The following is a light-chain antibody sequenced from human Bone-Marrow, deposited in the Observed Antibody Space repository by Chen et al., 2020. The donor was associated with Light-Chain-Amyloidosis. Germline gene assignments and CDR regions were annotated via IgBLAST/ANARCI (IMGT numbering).Light chain of an antibody. CDR2: QDS. J-gene: IGLJ2*01. CDR1: KLGDKY. CDR3: QAWDITTHVV. Sequence: SYELTQPPSVSVSPGQTASITCSGDKLGDKYACWYQQKPGQSPVLVIYQDSKRPSGIPERFSGSNSGNTATLTSSETQPMDEADYYCQAWDITTHVVFGGGTKLTVL. V-gene: IGLV3-1*01.